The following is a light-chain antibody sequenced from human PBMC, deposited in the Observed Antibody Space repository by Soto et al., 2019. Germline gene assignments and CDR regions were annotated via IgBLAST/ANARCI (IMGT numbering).Light chain of an antibody. J-gene: IGKJ2*01. CDR1: QSVSSN. CDR3: QQYNNWPYT. CDR2: GAS. Sequence: EIVMTQSPSTLSVSPGERATLSCRASQSVSSNLAWYQQKPGQAPRLLIYGASTRATGIPARFSGSGSGTEFTLTILSLQSEDFAVYYCQQYNNWPYTFGQGTKLEIK. V-gene: IGKV3-15*01.